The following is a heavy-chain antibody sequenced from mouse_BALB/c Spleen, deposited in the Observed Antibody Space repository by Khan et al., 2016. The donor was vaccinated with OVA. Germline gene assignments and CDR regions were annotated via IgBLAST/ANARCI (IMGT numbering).Heavy chain of an antibody. J-gene: IGHJ3*01. CDR2: INPSTDYT. D-gene: IGHD1-1*01. V-gene: IGHV1-7*01. CDR1: GYTFTNYW. Sequence: VQLQQSGAELAKPGASVKMSCKASGYTFTNYWMHWVKQRPGQGLEWIGYINPSTDYTEYNQKFKDKATLTADKSSSTAYMQLTSLPSEDDARYYCVNHGSSSAWFTYWGQGTLVTVSA. CDR3: VNHGSSSAWFTY.